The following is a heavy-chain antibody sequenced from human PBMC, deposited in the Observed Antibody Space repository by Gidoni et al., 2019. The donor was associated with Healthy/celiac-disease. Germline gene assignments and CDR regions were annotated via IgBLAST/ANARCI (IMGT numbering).Heavy chain of an antibody. CDR1: GGTVSSYA. CDR3: ALRSLLLYYYYYGMDV. Sequence: QVQLVQSGAEGKKPGSSVKVSCKAAGGTVSSYAISGVRQAPGQGLEWMGGIIPIFGTPNYAQQFQGRVPITADESTSTAYMELSSLRSVDTAVYYCALRSLLLYYYYYGMDVWGQVTTVTVSS. CDR2: IIPIFGTP. J-gene: IGHJ6*02. V-gene: IGHV1-69*01. D-gene: IGHD2-15*01.